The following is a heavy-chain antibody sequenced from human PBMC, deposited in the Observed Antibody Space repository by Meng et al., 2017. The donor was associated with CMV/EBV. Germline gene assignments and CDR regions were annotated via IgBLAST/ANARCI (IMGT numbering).Heavy chain of an antibody. Sequence: SLKISCAASGFTFDDYAMHWVRQAPGKGLEWVSGISWNSGSIGYADSVKGRFTISRANAKNSLYLQMNSLRAEDTALYYCAKDKWRHIVVVPGFDYWGQGTLVTVSS. CDR1: GFTFDDYA. J-gene: IGHJ4*02. V-gene: IGHV3-9*01. CDR2: ISWNSGSI. D-gene: IGHD2-2*01. CDR3: AKDKWRHIVVVPGFDY.